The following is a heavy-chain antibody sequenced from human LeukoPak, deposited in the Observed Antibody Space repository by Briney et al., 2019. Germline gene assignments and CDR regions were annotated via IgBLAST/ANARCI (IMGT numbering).Heavy chain of an antibody. V-gene: IGHV4-39*01. CDR2: IYYSGST. D-gene: IGHD2-15*01. J-gene: IGHJ4*02. CDR1: GGSISSSSHY. Sequence: SGTLSLTCTVSGGSISSSSHYWGWIRQPPGKGLEWIGSIYYSGSTYYNPSLKSRVTISVDTSKNQFSLKLSSVTAADTAVYYCALLKGYYDNWGQGTLVTVSS. CDR3: ALLKGYYDN.